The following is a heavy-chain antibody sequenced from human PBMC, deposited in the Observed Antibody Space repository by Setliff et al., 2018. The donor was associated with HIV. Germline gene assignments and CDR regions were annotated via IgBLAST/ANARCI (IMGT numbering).Heavy chain of an antibody. J-gene: IGHJ4*02. CDR3: ARAGTLTMSNYFDY. CDR1: GGPFSHYA. V-gene: IGHV1-69*13. Sequence: ASVKVSCKASGGPFSHYAISWVRQAPGQGLEWVGGIIPVFDTTIYAQKFQGRVTITADESTSTPHMEINSLRSGDTAVYYCARAGTLTMSNYFDYWGQGTLVTVS. CDR2: IIPVFDTT. D-gene: IGHD4-4*01.